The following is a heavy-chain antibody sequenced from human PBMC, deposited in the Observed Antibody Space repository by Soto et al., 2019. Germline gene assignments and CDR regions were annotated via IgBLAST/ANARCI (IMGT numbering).Heavy chain of an antibody. CDR3: ARLVVVAPVANV. D-gene: IGHD2-15*01. CDR2: ISYTGTT. J-gene: IGHJ4*02. CDR1: FASFSSNSYH. V-gene: IGHV4-39*01. Sequence: SATLSLTCRVSFASFSSNSYHWGWIRQPPGKGLEWIGSISYTGTTYYSPSLKSRVTISADTSKKQFSLKLDSATAADTAVYYCARLVVVAPVANVWGQGTLLTVS.